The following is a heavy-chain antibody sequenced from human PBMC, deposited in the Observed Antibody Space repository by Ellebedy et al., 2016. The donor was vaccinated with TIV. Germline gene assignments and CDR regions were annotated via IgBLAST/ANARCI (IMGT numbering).Heavy chain of an antibody. V-gene: IGHV3-23*01. J-gene: IGHJ3*02. D-gene: IGHD3-3*01. CDR2: IRNTGSHT. Sequence: GGSLRLXXAVSGLDFGHYGMSWVRQAPGKGLEWVSSIRNTGSHTHYADSVNGRFIISRDNAKNTLYLQTNSLTAEDTAVYYCARGSRVAPNALDIWGQGTMVTVSS. CDR3: ARGSRVAPNALDI. CDR1: GLDFGHYG.